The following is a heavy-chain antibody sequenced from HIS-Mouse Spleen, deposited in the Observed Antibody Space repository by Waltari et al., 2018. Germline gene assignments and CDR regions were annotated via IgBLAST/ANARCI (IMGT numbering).Heavy chain of an antibody. D-gene: IGHD3-10*01. CDR2: IKSKTDGGTT. V-gene: IGHV3-15*01. Sequence: EVQLVESGGGLVKPGGSLRLSCAASGFTFSNAGMSWVRQPPGKGLEWGGGIKSKTDGGTTDYAATVKGRFTISRDDSKNTLYLQMNSLKTEDTAVYYCTTPNQRITMVRGVIITGGYFDYWGQGTLVTVSS. CDR3: TTPNQRITMVRGVIITGGYFDY. CDR1: GFTFSNAG. J-gene: IGHJ4*02.